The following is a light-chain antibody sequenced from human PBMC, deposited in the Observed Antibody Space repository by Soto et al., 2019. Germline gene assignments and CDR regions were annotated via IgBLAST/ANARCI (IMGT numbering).Light chain of an antibody. J-gene: IGKJ1*01. CDR3: QQFHSYSPT. CDR2: DAS. CDR1: QTIDSW. Sequence: DIQMTQSPSTLSASVGDRVTITCRASQTIDSWLAWYQQRPGKPPNLLIYDASTLESGVPSRFSGSGSGTEFTLTITSLQPDDFATYYCQQFHSYSPTFGQGTKVDIK. V-gene: IGKV1-5*01.